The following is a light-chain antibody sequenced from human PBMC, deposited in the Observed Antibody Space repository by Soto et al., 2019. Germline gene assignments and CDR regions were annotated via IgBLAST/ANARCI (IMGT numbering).Light chain of an antibody. CDR1: QSISIW. J-gene: IGKJ1*01. CDR2: KAS. V-gene: IGKV1-5*03. CDR3: QQYNNYPWT. Sequence: DIQMTQSPSTLSASVGDRVTITCRASQSISIWLAWYQQKPGKAPNLLISKASSLESGVPSRFIGSGSGIEFTLTISSLQPDDFATYYCQQYNNYPWTFGQGTKVDIK.